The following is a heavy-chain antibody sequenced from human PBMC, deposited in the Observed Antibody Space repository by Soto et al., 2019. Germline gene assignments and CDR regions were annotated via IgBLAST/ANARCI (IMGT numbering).Heavy chain of an antibody. Sequence: ASVKVSCKVSGYTLTELSMHWVRQAPGKGLEWMGGFDPEDGETIYAQKFQGRVTMTEDTSTDTAYMELSSLRSEDTAVYYCETDHRMAVAGRGGNNLFDPWGHGTLVTVSS. V-gene: IGHV1-24*01. CDR1: GYTLTELS. J-gene: IGHJ5*02. D-gene: IGHD6-19*01. CDR2: FDPEDGET. CDR3: ETDHRMAVAGRGGNNLFDP.